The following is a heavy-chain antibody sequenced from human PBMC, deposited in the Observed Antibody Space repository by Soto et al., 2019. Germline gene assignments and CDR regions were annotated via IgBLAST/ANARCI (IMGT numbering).Heavy chain of an antibody. CDR1: GFNVSSTH. CDR3: AIRRGYSGYDSAFDV. D-gene: IGHD5-12*01. Sequence: EVQLVESGGGLIQPGGSLRLSCAASGFNVSSTHMSWVGQAPGKGLEWVSLLYSGGRTYYADSVKGRFTISRDNSKNTLYLQMNSLRAEDTAVYYCAIRRGYSGYDSAFDVWGQGTMVTVSS. V-gene: IGHV3-53*01. CDR2: LYSGGRT. J-gene: IGHJ3*01.